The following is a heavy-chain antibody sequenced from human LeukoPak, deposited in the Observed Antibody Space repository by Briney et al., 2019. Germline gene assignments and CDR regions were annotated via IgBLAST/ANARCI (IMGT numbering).Heavy chain of an antibody. D-gene: IGHD2-2*02. CDR2: IYSGGST. CDR3: ARDGHSSTSCYKCFDY. CDR1: GFTVSSSY. J-gene: IGHJ4*02. Sequence: GGSLRLSCAASGFTVSSSYMSWVRQAPGKGLEWVSVIYSGGSTYYADSVKGRFTISRDNSKNTLYLQMNSLRAEDTAVYYCARDGHSSTSCYKCFDYWGQGTLVTVSS. V-gene: IGHV3-66*02.